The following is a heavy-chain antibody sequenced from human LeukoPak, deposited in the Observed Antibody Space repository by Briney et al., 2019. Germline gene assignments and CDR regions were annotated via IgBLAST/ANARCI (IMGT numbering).Heavy chain of an antibody. CDR3: ARETRYCSGGSCYRYYYYYYMDV. J-gene: IGHJ6*03. CDR1: GYSISSGYY. D-gene: IGHD2-15*01. CDR2: INHSGST. V-gene: IGHV4-38-2*02. Sequence: SETLSLTCTVSGYSISSGYYWSWIRQPPGKGLEWIGEINHSGSTNYNPSLKSRVTISVDTSKNQFSLKLSSVTAADTAVYYCARETRYCSGGSCYRYYYYYYMDVWGKGTTVTVSS.